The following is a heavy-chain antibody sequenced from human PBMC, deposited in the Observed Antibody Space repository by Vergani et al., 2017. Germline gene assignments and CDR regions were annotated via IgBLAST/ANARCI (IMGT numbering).Heavy chain of an antibody. CDR3: LCAPFFEFRRSLG. J-gene: IGHJ4*02. CDR1: GGSINPSSSF. Sequence: VQLQESGPGLVKPSETLSLICTVSGGSINPSSSFWGWIRQSPGKGLEWIGHIRSKANLYRTMYDESVKDRFTISRDDSKNTAYLQMNRLTSEDTAVYFCLCAPFFEFRRSLGWGPGTRVIVSS. V-gene: IGHV3-73*01. CDR2: IRSKANLYRT. D-gene: IGHD3-3*02.